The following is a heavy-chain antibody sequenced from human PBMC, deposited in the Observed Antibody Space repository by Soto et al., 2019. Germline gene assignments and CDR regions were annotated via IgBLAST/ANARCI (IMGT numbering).Heavy chain of an antibody. D-gene: IGHD6-19*01. V-gene: IGHV3-74*01. CDR3: ARVRMAGDFDI. Sequence: EVQLVESGGGLVQPGGSLRLSCAASGFTFSRYLMHWVRQAPGKGLVWVSRINSDGSSTTYADSVKGRFTISRDSDKNTLYLQMNSLGAEDTAVYYCARVRMAGDFDIWGQGTMVTVSS. CDR1: GFTFSRYL. CDR2: INSDGSST. J-gene: IGHJ3*02.